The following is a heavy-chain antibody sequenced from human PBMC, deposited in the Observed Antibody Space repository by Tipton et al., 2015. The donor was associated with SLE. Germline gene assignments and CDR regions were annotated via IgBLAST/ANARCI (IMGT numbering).Heavy chain of an antibody. Sequence: LSLTCAVYGGSFSDYQWSWIRQPPGKGLEWIGEINHSGTTNYNPSLKSRVTISVDTSKNQFSLNLTSVTAADTAVYYCARGPFDIWGQGTMVTVSS. CDR2: INHSGTT. V-gene: IGHV4-34*01. CDR3: ARGPFDI. CDR1: GGSFSDYQ. J-gene: IGHJ3*02.